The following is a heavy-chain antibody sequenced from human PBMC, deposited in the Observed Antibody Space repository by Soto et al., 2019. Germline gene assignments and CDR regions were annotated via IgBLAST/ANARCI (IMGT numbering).Heavy chain of an antibody. CDR1: GFTFSSYG. CDR3: AKDGFYYYDSSGYQTEAPDY. CDR2: ISYDGSNK. V-gene: IGHV3-30*18. J-gene: IGHJ4*02. D-gene: IGHD3-22*01. Sequence: SGGSLRLSCAASGFTFSSYGMHWVRQAPGRGLEWVAVISYDGSNKYYADSVKGRFTISRDNSKNTLYLQMNSLRAEDTAVYYCAKDGFYYYDSSGYQTEAPDYWGQGTLVTVSS.